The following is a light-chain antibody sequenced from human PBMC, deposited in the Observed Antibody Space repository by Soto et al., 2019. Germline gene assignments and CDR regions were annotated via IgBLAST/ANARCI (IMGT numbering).Light chain of an antibody. CDR3: QQYNNWPET. J-gene: IGKJ1*01. CDR2: GAS. V-gene: IGKV3-15*01. CDR1: QSVGTN. Sequence: EIEMTQSPATLTMSPGERATLSCRASQSVGTNLAWYQQKPGQAPRLLIFGASTRATGVPARISGSGSGTAFTLTISSPQSEDFAMYYCQQYNNWPETFGQGTEVEIK.